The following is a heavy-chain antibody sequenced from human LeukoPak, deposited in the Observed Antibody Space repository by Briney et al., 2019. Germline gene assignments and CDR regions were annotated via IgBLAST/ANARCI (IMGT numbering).Heavy chain of an antibody. Sequence: PGGSLRLSCAASGFTFSSYGMHWVRQAPGKGLEWVAVIWYDGSNKYYADSVKGRFTISRDNSKNTLYLQMNSLRAEDTAVYYCARDDYGDNPGQAFDIWGQGTMVTVSS. V-gene: IGHV3-33*01. CDR1: GFTFSSYG. D-gene: IGHD4-17*01. CDR2: IWYDGSNK. J-gene: IGHJ3*02. CDR3: ARDDYGDNPGQAFDI.